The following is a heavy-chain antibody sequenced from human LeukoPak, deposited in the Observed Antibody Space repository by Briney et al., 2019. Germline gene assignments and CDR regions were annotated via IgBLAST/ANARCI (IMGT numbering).Heavy chain of an antibody. CDR3: AKDWRNWAKCGGDCLDY. Sequence: GDSXXLSXXASGXTFSSYTMTWVRQAPGKGXEXXSSMDSSGGTYYADSVKGRFIISRDNSKNTLYLQMSSLRAEDTAVYYCAKDWRNWAKCGGDCLDYWGQGTLVTVSS. D-gene: IGHD2-21*01. CDR1: GXTFSSYT. J-gene: IGHJ4*02. V-gene: IGHV3-23*01. CDR2: MDSSGGT.